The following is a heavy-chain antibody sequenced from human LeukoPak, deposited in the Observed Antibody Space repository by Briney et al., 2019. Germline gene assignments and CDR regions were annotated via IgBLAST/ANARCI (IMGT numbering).Heavy chain of an antibody. CDR2: IYYSGST. CDR1: GGSISSYY. J-gene: IGHJ4*02. D-gene: IGHD3-22*01. Sequence: SETLSLTCTVSGGSISSYYWSWIRQPPGKGLEWIGYIYYSGSTNYNPSLKGRVTISVDTSKNQFSLKLRSVTAADTAVYYCVRDHYYNSSGYTFGYWGQGTLVTVSS. CDR3: VRDHYYNSSGYTFGY. V-gene: IGHV4-59*01.